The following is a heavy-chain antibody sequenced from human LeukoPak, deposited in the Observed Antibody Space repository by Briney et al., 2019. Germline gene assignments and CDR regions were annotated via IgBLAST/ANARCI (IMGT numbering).Heavy chain of an antibody. CDR2: IYYSGST. Sequence: SETLSLTCTVSGGSISSYYWSWIRQPPGKGLEWIGYIYYSGSTNYNPSLKSRVTISVDTSKNQFSLKLGSVTAADTAVYYCAGAAGVYYYYGMDVWGQGTTVTVSS. CDR3: AGAAGVYYYYGMDV. J-gene: IGHJ6*02. CDR1: GGSISSYY. V-gene: IGHV4-59*01. D-gene: IGHD2-8*01.